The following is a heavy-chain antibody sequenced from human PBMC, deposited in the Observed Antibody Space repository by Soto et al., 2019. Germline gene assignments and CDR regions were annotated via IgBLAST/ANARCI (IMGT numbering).Heavy chain of an antibody. CDR1: GFSLSTSGVG. D-gene: IGHD6-13*01. Sequence: QITLKESGPTLVKPTQTLTLTCTFSGFSLSTSGVGVGWIRQPPGKALEWLALIYWDDDKRYSPSLKSRLTITKDTTKNQVVLTMTNMDPVDTATYYCAHSGISPSSSWYWYYGMDVWGQGTTVTVSS. V-gene: IGHV2-5*02. J-gene: IGHJ6*02. CDR3: AHSGISPSSSWYWYYGMDV. CDR2: IYWDDDK.